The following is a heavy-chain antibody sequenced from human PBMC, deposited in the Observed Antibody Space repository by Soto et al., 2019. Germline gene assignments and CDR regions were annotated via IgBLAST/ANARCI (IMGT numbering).Heavy chain of an antibody. J-gene: IGHJ4*02. CDR1: GFTFSTYA. D-gene: IGHD5-12*01. Sequence: VSLRLSCIASGFTFSTYAMSWVRQAPGKGLEWVSGIGGNGATTRYADSVKGRFTISRDNSKNTVYLQMNNLRAEDTAVYYCAKTLYGGCDYWGRGTLVTVSS. CDR2: IGGNGATT. CDR3: AKTLYGGCDY. V-gene: IGHV3-23*01.